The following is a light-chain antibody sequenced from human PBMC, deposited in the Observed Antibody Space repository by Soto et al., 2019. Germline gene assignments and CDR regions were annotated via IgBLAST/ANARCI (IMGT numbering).Light chain of an antibody. J-gene: IGKJ3*01. Sequence: EIVLTQSPATLSLSPGERATLSCRASQSVSSYLAWYQQKPGQAPRLLIYDASNRATGIPARFSGSGSGTDCTLTISSLEPEDFAVYYGQQRSNWPRVTFGPGTKVDIK. V-gene: IGKV3-11*01. CDR2: DAS. CDR1: QSVSSY. CDR3: QQRSNWPRVT.